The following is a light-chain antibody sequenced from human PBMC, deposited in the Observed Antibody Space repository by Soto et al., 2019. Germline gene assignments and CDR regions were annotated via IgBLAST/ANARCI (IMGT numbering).Light chain of an antibody. CDR3: QQYDNWPWT. J-gene: IGKJ1*01. CDR2: GAS. Sequence: PGERVTLSCRASQSVSSSYLTWYQQKPGQAPRLLIYGASTRATSIPARFSGSGSGTEFTLTISSLQPDDFATYYCQQYDNWPWTFGQGTKVDIK. CDR1: QSVSSSY. V-gene: IGKV3D-7*01.